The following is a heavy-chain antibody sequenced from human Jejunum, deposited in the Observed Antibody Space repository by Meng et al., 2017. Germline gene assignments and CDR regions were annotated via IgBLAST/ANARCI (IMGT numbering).Heavy chain of an antibody. CDR1: GFTFSAFA. V-gene: IGHV3-30*01. J-gene: IGHJ3*01. Sequence: GESLKISCAASGFTFSAFAMHWVRQAPGKGLEWVAHICFDGGNQYFADSVKGRFSISRDNSYNTLYLQMNSLTAEDTAVYYCAIDSGTYNRTGGSDCFALWGQGTVVTVSS. D-gene: IGHD1-26*01. CDR2: ICFDGGNQ. CDR3: AIDSGTYNRTGGSDCFAL.